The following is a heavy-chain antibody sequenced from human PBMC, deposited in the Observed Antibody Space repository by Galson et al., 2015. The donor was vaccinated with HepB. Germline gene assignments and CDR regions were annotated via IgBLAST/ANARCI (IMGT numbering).Heavy chain of an antibody. V-gene: IGHV3-13*05. Sequence: SLRLSCAASGFTFSNYDMHWVRQGAGRGLEWVSGIGTAGDPNYPGSVKGRFTISRENAKNSVYLQMNSLRAGDTAVYYCATSDQGVPPIYWGQGTLVTVSS. D-gene: IGHD3-3*01. CDR1: GFTFSNYD. CDR3: ATSDQGVPPIY. CDR2: IGTAGDP. J-gene: IGHJ4*02.